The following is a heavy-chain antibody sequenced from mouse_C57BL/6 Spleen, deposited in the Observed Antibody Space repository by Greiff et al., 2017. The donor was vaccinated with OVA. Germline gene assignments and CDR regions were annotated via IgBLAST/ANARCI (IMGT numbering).Heavy chain of an antibody. CDR1: GYTFTSYW. CDR2: IDPSDSYT. CDR3: ARNCYGSSYRYFDV. D-gene: IGHD1-1*01. J-gene: IGHJ1*03. Sequence: QVQMKQPGAELVMPGASVKLSCKASGYTFTSYWMHWVKQRPGQGLEWIGEIDPSDSYTNYNQKFKGKSTLTVDKSSSTAYMQLSSLTSEDSAVYYCARNCYGSSYRYFDVWGTGTTVTVSS. V-gene: IGHV1-69*01.